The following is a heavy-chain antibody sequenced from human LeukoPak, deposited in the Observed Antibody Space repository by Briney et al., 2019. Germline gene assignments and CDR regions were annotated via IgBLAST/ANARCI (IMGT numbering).Heavy chain of an antibody. CDR3: ARGRVRVAPDV. Sequence: SETLSLTCDDYGGAFSGYSWSSIRQPPGKGLEWIGEINHSGSTNYNPSLKSRVTISVDTSKNQFSLKLSSVTAADTAVYYCARGRVRVAPDVWGKGTTVTVSS. CDR2: INHSGST. CDR1: GGAFSGYS. V-gene: IGHV4-34*01. J-gene: IGHJ6*04. D-gene: IGHD3-10*01.